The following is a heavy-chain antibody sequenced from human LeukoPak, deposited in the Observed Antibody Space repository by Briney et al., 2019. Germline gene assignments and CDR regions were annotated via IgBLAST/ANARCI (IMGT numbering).Heavy chain of an antibody. D-gene: IGHD6-13*01. V-gene: IGHV4-59*01. CDR1: GGSISSYY. CDR2: IYYSGST. CDR3: ARQAAGTDY. J-gene: IGHJ4*02. Sequence: SETLSLTCTVSGGSISSYYWSWIRQPPGKGLEWIGHIYYSGSTNYNPSLKSRVTISVDTSKNQFSLKLSSVTAADTAVYYCARQAAGTDYWGQGTLVTVSS.